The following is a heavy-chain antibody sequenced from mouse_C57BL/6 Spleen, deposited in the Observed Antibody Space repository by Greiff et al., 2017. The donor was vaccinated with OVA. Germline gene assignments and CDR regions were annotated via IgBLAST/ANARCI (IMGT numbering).Heavy chain of an antibody. V-gene: IGHV1-80*01. CDR3: ARGGGSYCFDY. CDR2: IYPGDGDT. Sequence: VQLKQSGAELVKPGASVKISCKASGYAFSSYWMNWVKQRPGKGLEWIGQIYPGDGDTNYNGKFQGKATLTADKSSSTSYMQLSSLTSENSAVYFCARGGGSYCFDYWGQGTTRTVSS. J-gene: IGHJ2*01. CDR1: GYAFSSYW.